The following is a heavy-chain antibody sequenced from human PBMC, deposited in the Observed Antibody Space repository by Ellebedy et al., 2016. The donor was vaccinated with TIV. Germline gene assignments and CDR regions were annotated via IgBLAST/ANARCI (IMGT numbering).Heavy chain of an antibody. V-gene: IGHV1-18*04. CDR1: GYTFTSYG. CDR2: ISAYNGNT. J-gene: IGHJ3*02. Sequence: ASVKVSCXASGYTFTSYGISWVRQAPGQGLEWMGWISAYNGNTNYAQKLQGRVTMTTDTSTSTAYMELRSLRSDDTAVYYCARVGLNGYCTNGVCFGRDGFDIWGQGTMVTVSS. D-gene: IGHD2-8*01. CDR3: ARVGLNGYCTNGVCFGRDGFDI.